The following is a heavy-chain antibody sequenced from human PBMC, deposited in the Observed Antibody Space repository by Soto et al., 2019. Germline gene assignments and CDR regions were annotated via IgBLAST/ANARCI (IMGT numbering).Heavy chain of an antibody. J-gene: IGHJ6*02. CDR2: IYYSGST. CDR3: AREILIRSCSSGGYYYYGMDV. CDR1: GGSISSYY. V-gene: IGHV4-59*01. D-gene: IGHD6-6*01. Sequence: SETLSLTCTVSGGSISSYYWSWIRQPPGKGLEWIGYIYYSGSTNYNPSLKSRVTISVDTSKNQFSLKLSSVTAADTAVYYCAREILIRSCSSGGYYYYGMDVWGQGTTVTVSS.